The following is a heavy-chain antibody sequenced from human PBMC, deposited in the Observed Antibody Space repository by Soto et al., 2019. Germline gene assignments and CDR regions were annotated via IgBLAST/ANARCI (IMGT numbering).Heavy chain of an antibody. D-gene: IGHD3-16*01. Sequence: QVQLVQSGAEVKKPGSSVKVSCKASGGTFSSYAISWVRQAPGQGLEWMGGIIPIFGTANYAQKFQGRVTITADESTSTAYMELSSLRSEDTAVYYCASGMMTFGEPMAGWFDPWGQGTLVTVSS. J-gene: IGHJ5*02. CDR3: ASGMMTFGEPMAGWFDP. CDR1: GGTFSSYA. V-gene: IGHV1-69*01. CDR2: IIPIFGTA.